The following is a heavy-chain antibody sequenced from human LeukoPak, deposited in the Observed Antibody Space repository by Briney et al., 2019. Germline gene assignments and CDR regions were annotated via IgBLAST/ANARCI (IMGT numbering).Heavy chain of an antibody. Sequence: ASVKVSCKASGYTFTGYYMHWVRQAPGQGLEWMGWISAYNGNTNYAQKLQGRVTMTTDTSTSTAYMELRSLRSDDTAVYYCARGLDFWSGSDYWGQGTLVTVSS. CDR2: ISAYNGNT. V-gene: IGHV1-18*04. CDR3: ARGLDFWSGSDY. D-gene: IGHD3-3*01. J-gene: IGHJ4*02. CDR1: GYTFTGYY.